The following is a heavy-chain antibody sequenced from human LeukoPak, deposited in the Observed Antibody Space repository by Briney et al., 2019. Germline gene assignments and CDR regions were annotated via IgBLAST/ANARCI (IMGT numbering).Heavy chain of an antibody. J-gene: IGHJ4*02. Sequence: SVKVSCKASGYTFTSYAISWVRQAPGQGLEWMGGIIPIFGTANYAQKFQGRVTITADESTSTAYMELSSLRSEDTAVYYCARDREMATRVFDYWGQGTLVTVSS. CDR3: ARDREMATRVFDY. CDR1: GYTFTSYA. CDR2: IIPIFGTA. V-gene: IGHV1-69*13. D-gene: IGHD5-24*01.